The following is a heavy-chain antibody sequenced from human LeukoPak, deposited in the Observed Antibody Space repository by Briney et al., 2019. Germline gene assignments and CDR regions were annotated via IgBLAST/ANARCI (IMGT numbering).Heavy chain of an antibody. CDR3: ARGAYSYGFFGAFDI. D-gene: IGHD5-18*01. CDR2: INHSGST. V-gene: IGHV4-34*13. J-gene: IGHJ3*02. Sequence: XKGLXXXXEINHSGSTNYNPSLTSPVTISVDTSNKQFSLKLSSVTAADTAVYYCARGAYSYGFFGAFDIWGQGTMVTVSS.